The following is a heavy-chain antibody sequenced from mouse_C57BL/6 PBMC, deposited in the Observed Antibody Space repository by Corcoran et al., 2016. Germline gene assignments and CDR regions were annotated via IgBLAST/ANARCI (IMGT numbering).Heavy chain of an antibody. CDR1: GYTFTSYW. CDR3: ARREITTVYFDY. J-gene: IGHJ2*01. Sequence: QVQLQQPGAELVKPGASVKMSCKASGYTFTSYWITWVKQRPGQGLEWIGDIYPGSGSTNYNEKFKSKATLTVDTSSSTAYMQLSSLTSEDSAVYYCARREITTVYFDYWGQGTTLTVSS. V-gene: IGHV1-55*01. D-gene: IGHD1-1*01. CDR2: IYPGSGST.